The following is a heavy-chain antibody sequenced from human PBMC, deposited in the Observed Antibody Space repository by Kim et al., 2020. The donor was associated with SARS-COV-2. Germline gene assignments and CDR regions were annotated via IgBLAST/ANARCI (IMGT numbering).Heavy chain of an antibody. CDR2: IKSDGVST. D-gene: IGHD3-16*01. CDR1: GFTFSNYW. Sequence: GGSLRLSCVASGFTFSNYWMHWVRQGPGEGLVWVSRIKSDGVSTNYADSVRGRFIISRDNAKNTLFLEMNSLRVDDTAVYYCASCPRVASVPTARSHCLDGGIDVWGQGTTVIVSS. V-gene: IGHV3-74*01. J-gene: IGHJ6*02. CDR3: ASCPRVASVPTARSHCLDGGIDV.